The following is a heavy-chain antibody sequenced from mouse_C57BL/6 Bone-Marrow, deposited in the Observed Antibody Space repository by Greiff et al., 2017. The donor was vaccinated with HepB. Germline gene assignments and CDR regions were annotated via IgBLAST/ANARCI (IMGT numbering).Heavy chain of an antibody. Sequence: VQLQQSGAELVRPGASVKLSCKASGYTFTDYYINWVKQRPGQGLEWIARIYPGSGNTYYNEKFKGKATLTAEKSSSTAYMQLSSLTSEDSAVYFCARWRGYGNYDYWGQGTTLTVSS. J-gene: IGHJ2*01. D-gene: IGHD2-1*01. V-gene: IGHV1-76*01. CDR2: IYPGSGNT. CDR1: GYTFTDYY. CDR3: ARWRGYGNYDY.